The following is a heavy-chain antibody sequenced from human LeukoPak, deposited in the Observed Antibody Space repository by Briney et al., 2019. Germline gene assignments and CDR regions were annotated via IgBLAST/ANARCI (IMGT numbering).Heavy chain of an antibody. CDR3: AREGYASL. CDR2: IYTSGST. Sequence: PSETLSLTCTVSGGSISSGNYYWRWIRQPAGKGLEWIVHIYTSGSTNYNPSLKSRVTISVATSKNQFSLKLSSLTAADTAVYYCAREGYASLWGQGTLVTVSS. CDR1: GGSISSGNYY. V-gene: IGHV4-61*09. J-gene: IGHJ4*02. D-gene: IGHD5-18*01.